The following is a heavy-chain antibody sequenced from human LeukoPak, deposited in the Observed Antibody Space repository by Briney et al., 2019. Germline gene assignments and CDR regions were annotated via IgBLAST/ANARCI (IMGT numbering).Heavy chain of an antibody. D-gene: IGHD1-26*01. J-gene: IGHJ4*02. CDR2: IHISTGDT. Sequence: ASVKVSCKTSGYTVTDYYMHWLRQAPGQGLEWVGRIHISTGDTIYAQQFQGRVSVTRGTSTSTLYMELSSLRSEDTAVYSCAKELRSGVGATDYWGQGTLVTVSS. CDR1: GYTVTDYY. V-gene: IGHV1-46*01. CDR3: AKELRSGVGATDY.